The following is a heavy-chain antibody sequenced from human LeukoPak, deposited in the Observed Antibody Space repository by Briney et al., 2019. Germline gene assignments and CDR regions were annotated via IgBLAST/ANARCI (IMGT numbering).Heavy chain of an antibody. CDR1: GYTFTSYD. J-gene: IGHJ6*02. D-gene: IGHD6-13*01. CDR2: MNPNSGNT. V-gene: IGHV1-8*01. Sequence: ASVKVSCKASGYTFTSYDINWVRQATGQGLEWMGWMNPNSGNTGYAQKFQGRVTMTRYTSISTAYMELSSLRSEDTAVYYCAREIAADRAYYXYYGMDVWGQGTTVTVSS. CDR3: AREIAADRAYYXYYGMDV.